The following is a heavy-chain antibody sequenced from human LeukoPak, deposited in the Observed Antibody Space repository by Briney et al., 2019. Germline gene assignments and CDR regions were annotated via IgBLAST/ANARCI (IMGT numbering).Heavy chain of an antibody. D-gene: IGHD6-13*01. Sequence: ASVKVSCKASGYTFTSYGISWVRQAPGQGLEWMGWISAYNGNTNYAQKLQGRVTMTTDTSTSTAYMELRSLRSDDTAVYYCARDATSHSSSWYPFDYWGQGTLVTVSS. CDR2: ISAYNGNT. J-gene: IGHJ4*02. CDR1: GYTFTSYG. CDR3: ARDATSHSSSWYPFDY. V-gene: IGHV1-18*01.